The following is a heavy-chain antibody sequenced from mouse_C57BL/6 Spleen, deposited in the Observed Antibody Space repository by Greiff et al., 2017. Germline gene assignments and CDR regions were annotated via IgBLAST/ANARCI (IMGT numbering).Heavy chain of an antibody. Sequence: VKLQQSGAELVRPGASVTLSCKASGYTFTDYEMHWVKQTPVHGLEWIGAIDPETGGTAYNQKFKGKAILTADKSSSTAYMELRSLTSEDSAVYYCTRFTTRWYFDVWGTGTTVTVSS. J-gene: IGHJ1*03. CDR1: GYTFTDYE. CDR2: IDPETGGT. D-gene: IGHD1-1*01. V-gene: IGHV1-15*01. CDR3: TRFTTRWYFDV.